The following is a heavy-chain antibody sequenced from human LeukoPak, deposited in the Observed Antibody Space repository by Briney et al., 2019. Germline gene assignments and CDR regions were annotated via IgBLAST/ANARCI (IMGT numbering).Heavy chain of an antibody. D-gene: IGHD5-12*01. Sequence: PGGSLRLSCAVSGITLSNYGMTWVRQAPGKGLEWVAGISDSGGRTNYADSVKGRFTISRDNSKNTLYLQMNSLRAEDTAVYYCARDGMGGYDYSVTGGFDYWGQGTLVTVSS. CDR2: ISDSGGRT. V-gene: IGHV3-23*01. CDR1: GITLSNYG. J-gene: IGHJ4*02. CDR3: ARDGMGGYDYSVTGGFDY.